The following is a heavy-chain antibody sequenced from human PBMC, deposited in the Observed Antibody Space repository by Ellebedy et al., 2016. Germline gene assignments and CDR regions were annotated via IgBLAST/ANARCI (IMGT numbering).Heavy chain of an antibody. Sequence: GESLKISCAASGFTFTSYAMHWVRQAPGKGLEWVAVTSYDGSDKYHADSVKGRFTISRDNSKNTVYLQMNSLRAEATAVYYCARDKGAGYCSGGTCYSFDYWGQGTLVTVSS. CDR2: TSYDGSDK. V-gene: IGHV3-30*04. CDR3: ARDKGAGYCSGGTCYSFDY. D-gene: IGHD2-15*01. CDR1: GFTFTSYA. J-gene: IGHJ4*02.